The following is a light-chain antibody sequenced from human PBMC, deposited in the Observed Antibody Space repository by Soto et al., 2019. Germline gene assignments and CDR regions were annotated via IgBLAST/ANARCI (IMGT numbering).Light chain of an antibody. CDR1: QSVSSSY. Sequence: EIVLTQSPGTLSLSPGERATLSCRASQSVSSSYLAWYQQKPGQAPRLLIYGASSRATGIPARFSGSGSGIDFTLTISRLEPEDFAVYYCQQYGSSLWTFGQGPKVEIK. V-gene: IGKV3-20*01. CDR3: QQYGSSLWT. CDR2: GAS. J-gene: IGKJ1*01.